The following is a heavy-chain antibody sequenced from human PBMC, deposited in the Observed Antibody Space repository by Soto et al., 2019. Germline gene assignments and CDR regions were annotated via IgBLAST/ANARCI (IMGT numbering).Heavy chain of an antibody. CDR1: SFG. CDR2: ISYDGSNK. Sequence: SFGVRRISKAKGKGLEWVAVISYDGSNKYYADSVKGRFTISRDNSKNTLYLQMNSLRAEDTAVYYCAREEGDSSSWYFDYWVQGTLVIV. D-gene: IGHD6-13*01. V-gene: IGHV3-30-3*01. J-gene: IGHJ4*02. CDR3: AREEGDSSSWYFDY.